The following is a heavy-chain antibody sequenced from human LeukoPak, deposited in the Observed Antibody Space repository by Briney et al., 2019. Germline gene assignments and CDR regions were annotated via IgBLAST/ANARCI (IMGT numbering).Heavy chain of an antibody. J-gene: IGHJ4*02. V-gene: IGHV3-30-3*01. Sequence: QTGGSLRLSCAASGFTFSSYAMHWVRQAPGKGLEWVAVISYDGSNKYYADSVKGRFTISRDNSKNTLYLQMNSLRAEDTAVYYCARATHLQYFDYWGQGNLVTVSS. CDR3: ARATHLQYFDY. CDR1: GFTFSSYA. CDR2: ISYDGSNK.